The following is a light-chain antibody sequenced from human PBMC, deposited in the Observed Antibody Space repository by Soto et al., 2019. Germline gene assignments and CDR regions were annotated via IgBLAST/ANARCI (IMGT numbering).Light chain of an antibody. V-gene: IGKV3-15*01. J-gene: IGKJ1*01. CDR1: QSVSSN. CDR3: QQRSDWPLT. CDR2: GAS. Sequence: EIVMTQSPATLSVSPGERATLSCRASQSVSSNLAWYQQKPGQAPRLLIYGASTRATGIPARFSGSGSETDFTLTISSLEPEDFAVYYCQQRSDWPLTFGQGTKVDIK.